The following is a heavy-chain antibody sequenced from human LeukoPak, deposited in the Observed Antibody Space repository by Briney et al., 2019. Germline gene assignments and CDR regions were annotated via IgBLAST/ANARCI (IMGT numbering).Heavy chain of an antibody. CDR1: GFTFSSYA. D-gene: IGHD3-22*01. CDR2: ISCDGSNK. Sequence: GRSLRLSCAASGFTFSSYAMHWVRQAPGKGLEWVAVISCDGSNKYYADSVKGRFTISRDNSKNTLYLQMNSLRAEDTAVYYCAREAGIQYYYDSSGYYVDYWGQGTLVTVSS. J-gene: IGHJ4*02. V-gene: IGHV3-30*04. CDR3: AREAGIQYYYDSSGYYVDY.